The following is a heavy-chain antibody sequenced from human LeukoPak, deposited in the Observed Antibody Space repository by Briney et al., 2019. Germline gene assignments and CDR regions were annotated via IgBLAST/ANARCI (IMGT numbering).Heavy chain of an antibody. CDR1: GFTFSSYA. D-gene: IGHD1-26*01. V-gene: IGHV3-30-3*01. J-gene: IGHJ4*02. CDR3: SRAGGSIVGATFRY. Sequence: PGGSLRLSCAASGFTFSSYAMHWVRQAPGKGLEWVAVISYDGSNKYYADSVKGRFTISRDNSKNTLYLQMNSLRAEDTAVYYCSRAGGSIVGATFRYWGQGTLVTFSS. CDR2: ISYDGSNK.